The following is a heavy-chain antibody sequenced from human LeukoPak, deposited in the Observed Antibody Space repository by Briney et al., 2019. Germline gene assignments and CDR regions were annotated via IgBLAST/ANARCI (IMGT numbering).Heavy chain of an antibody. V-gene: IGHV3-66*02. CDR2: IYSGGST. J-gene: IGHJ3*02. Sequence: GGSLRLSCAASGFTVSSNYMSWVRQAPGKGLEWVSVIYSGGSTYYADSAKGRFTISRDNSKNTLYLQMNSLRAEDTAVYYCARVIRDGYNFYAFDIWGQGTMVTVSS. D-gene: IGHD5-24*01. CDR3: ARVIRDGYNFYAFDI. CDR1: GFTVSSNY.